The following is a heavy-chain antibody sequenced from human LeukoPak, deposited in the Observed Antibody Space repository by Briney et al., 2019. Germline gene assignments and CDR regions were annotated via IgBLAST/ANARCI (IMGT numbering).Heavy chain of an antibody. Sequence: QPGKSLRLSCAASGFTFSSYAMHWARQAPGKGLERVAVISYDGSNKYYADSVKARFTISRDNSKNTLYLQMNSLRAEDTAVYYCARDGYCSGGSCYSFYPWGQGTLVTVSS. J-gene: IGHJ5*02. CDR3: ARDGYCSGGSCYSFYP. CDR2: ISYDGSNK. D-gene: IGHD2-15*01. V-gene: IGHV3-30-3*01. CDR1: GFTFSSYA.